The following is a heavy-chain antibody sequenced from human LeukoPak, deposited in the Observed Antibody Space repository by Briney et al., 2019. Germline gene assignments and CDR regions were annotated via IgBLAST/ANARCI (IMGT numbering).Heavy chain of an antibody. CDR3: ARGLNDSWTGENY. V-gene: IGHV3-21*01. CDR2: ITNSSSYI. J-gene: IGHJ4*02. D-gene: IGHD3-3*01. Sequence: GGSLRVSCAASGFTFSSYTMNWVRQAPGKGPEWVSSITNSSSYIYYADSVKGRFTISRDNARNSLYLQMNSLRAEDTALYYCARGLNDSWTGENYWGQGTLVTVSS. CDR1: GFTFSSYT.